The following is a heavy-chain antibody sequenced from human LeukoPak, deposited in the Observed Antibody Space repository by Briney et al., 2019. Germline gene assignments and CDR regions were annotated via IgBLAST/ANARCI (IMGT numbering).Heavy chain of an antibody. V-gene: IGHV4-34*01. CDR3: VQTTGWPGFDY. Sequence: SETLSLTCGVSGTSFTSYYWSWIRQTPGKGLEWIGEVNHSGYTNMNPSLKSRVTISVDTSKNQFSLNLTSVTAADTAMYYCVQTTGWPGFDYWGQGILVTVSS. D-gene: IGHD1-1*01. CDR1: GTSFTSYY. J-gene: IGHJ4*02. CDR2: VNHSGYT.